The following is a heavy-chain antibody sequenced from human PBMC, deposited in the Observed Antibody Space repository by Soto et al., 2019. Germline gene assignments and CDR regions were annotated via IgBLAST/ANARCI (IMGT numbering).Heavy chain of an antibody. CDR1: GFTFSSYA. V-gene: IGHV3-23*01. D-gene: IGHD3-22*01. CDR3: AKSPGMYYYDSSGYYHYDY. Sequence: GALRISCAASGFTFSSYAMSWVRQAPGKGLEWVSAISGSGVSTYYADSVKGRFTISRDNSKNTLYLQMNSLRAEDTAVYYCAKSPGMYYYDSSGYYHYDYWGQGTLVTVSS. CDR2: ISGSGVST. J-gene: IGHJ4*02.